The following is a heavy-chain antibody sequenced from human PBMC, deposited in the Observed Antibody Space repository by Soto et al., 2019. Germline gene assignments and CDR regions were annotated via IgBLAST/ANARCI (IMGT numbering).Heavy chain of an antibody. D-gene: IGHD3-3*01. V-gene: IGHV3-23*01. J-gene: IGHJ3*02. CDR3: AKDVAGFLEWLLPHAFDI. CDR2: ISGSGGST. Sequence: PGGSLRLSCAASGFTFSSYAMSWVRQAPGKGLEWVSAISGSGGSTYYADSVKGRFTISRDNSKNTLYLQMNSLRAEDTAVYYCAKDVAGFLEWLLPHAFDIWGQGTMVTVSS. CDR1: GFTFSSYA.